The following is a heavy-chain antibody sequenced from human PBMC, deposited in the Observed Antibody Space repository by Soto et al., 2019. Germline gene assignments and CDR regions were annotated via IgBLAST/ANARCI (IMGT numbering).Heavy chain of an antibody. D-gene: IGHD3-3*01. J-gene: IGHJ6*02. CDR1: GYTLTELS. V-gene: IGHV1-24*01. Sequence: ASVKVSCKVSGYTLTELSMHWVRQAPGKGLEWMGGFDPEDGETIYAQKFQGRVTMTEDTSTDTAYMELSSLRSEGTAVYYCATMTENDFWSGSGMDVWGQGTTVTVSS. CDR3: ATMTENDFWSGSGMDV. CDR2: FDPEDGET.